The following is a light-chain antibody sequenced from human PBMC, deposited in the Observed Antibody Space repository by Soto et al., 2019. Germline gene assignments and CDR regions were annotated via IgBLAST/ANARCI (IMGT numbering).Light chain of an antibody. CDR2: GAS. CDR1: QSISDY. Sequence: DIQMTQSPSSLSASVGDRVAITCRSSQSISDYLNWYQQKPGKALKLVIYGASNLQSGVPPRFSGCGSGSEFTLTISGLQPDDFAIYFCQQSYSLPLTFCPGTKVDV. CDR3: QQSYSLPLT. V-gene: IGKV1-39*01. J-gene: IGKJ3*01.